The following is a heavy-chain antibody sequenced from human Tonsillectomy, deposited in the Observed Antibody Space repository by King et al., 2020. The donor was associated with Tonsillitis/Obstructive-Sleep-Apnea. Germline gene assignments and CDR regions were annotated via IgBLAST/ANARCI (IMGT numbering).Heavy chain of an antibody. Sequence: QLVQSGSELKKPGASVKVSCKASGYTFTNYAMNWVRQAPGQGLEWMGWINTNTGNPTYAQGFTGQFVFSLDTSLSTAYLQISSLKTEDTAVYYCARGAGDFWSGPINWFDPWGQGTLVTVS. CDR2: INTNTGNP. CDR1: GYTFTNYA. CDR3: ARGAGDFWSGPINWFDP. V-gene: IGHV7-4-1*02. D-gene: IGHD3-3*01. J-gene: IGHJ5*02.